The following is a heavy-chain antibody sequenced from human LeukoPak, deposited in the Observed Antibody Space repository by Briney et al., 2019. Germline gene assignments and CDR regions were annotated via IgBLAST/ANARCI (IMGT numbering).Heavy chain of an antibody. Sequence: GASVKVSCKASGYTFTNYALHWVRQAPGQRLEWMGWINTGNGNTNYAQKLQGRVTMTTDTSTSTAYMELRSLRSDDTAVYYCARDDGSGWSYYYYGMDVWGQGTTVTVSS. CDR2: INTGNGNT. V-gene: IGHV1-3*04. J-gene: IGHJ6*02. CDR3: ARDDGSGWSYYYYGMDV. D-gene: IGHD6-19*01. CDR1: GYTFTNYA.